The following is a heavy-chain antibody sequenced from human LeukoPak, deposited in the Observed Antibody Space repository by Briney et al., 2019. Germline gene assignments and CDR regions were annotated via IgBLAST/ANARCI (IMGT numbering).Heavy chain of an antibody. CDR3: ARTLAARHTSGYIDY. V-gene: IGHV3-7*01. Sequence: PGGSLRLSCVASGLTFRRYWMSWVRQAPGKGLEWVANINQDGSEKYYVDSVKGRFTISRDNGKNSLYLQMNSLRAEDTAVYYCARTLAARHTSGYIDYWGQGTLVTVSS. D-gene: IGHD3-22*01. J-gene: IGHJ4*02. CDR1: GLTFRRYW. CDR2: INQDGSEK.